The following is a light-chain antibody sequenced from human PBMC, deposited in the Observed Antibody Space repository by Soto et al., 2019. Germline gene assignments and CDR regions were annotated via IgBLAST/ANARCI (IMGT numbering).Light chain of an antibody. CDR2: DVS. CDR1: STDFVSYNR. V-gene: IGLV2-11*01. J-gene: IGLJ1*01. CDR3: CSYAGSYTLGV. Sequence: QSALTQPPSVSGSPGQSVTISCTGTSTDFVSYNRVSWYQHHPGKAPKLMIYDVSKRPSGVPDRFSGSKSGNTASLTISGLQAEDEADYYCCSYAGSYTLGVFGTGTKLTVL.